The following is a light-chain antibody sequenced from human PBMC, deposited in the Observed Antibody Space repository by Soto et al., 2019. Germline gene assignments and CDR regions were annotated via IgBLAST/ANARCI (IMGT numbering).Light chain of an antibody. CDR1: QSFTSRS. V-gene: IGKV3-20*01. J-gene: IGKJ1*01. CDR3: QQYDSSPRT. CDR2: GAS. Sequence: IVLPQSPGTLSLSPGERAPLSCRASQSFTSRSLAWNQQKPGLAPRLLISGASNRAAGIPDRFSGSGSGTDFTLTISRLEPEDFAVYYCQQYDSSPRTFGQGTKVDIK.